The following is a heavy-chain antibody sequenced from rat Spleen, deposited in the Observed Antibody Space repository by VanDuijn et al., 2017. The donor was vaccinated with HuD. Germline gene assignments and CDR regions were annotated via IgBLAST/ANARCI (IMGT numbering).Heavy chain of an antibody. Sequence: QVQLKESGPGLVQPSETLSLTCTVSGFSLTSYSVSWVRQPSGKGPEWMGGMWYDGDTAYNSALKSRLSISRDTSKSQVFLKMNNLQTEDTAMYFCAGGTDFDYWGQGVMVTVSS. CDR2: MWYDGDT. J-gene: IGHJ2*01. V-gene: IGHV2-16*01. CDR3: AGGTDFDY. CDR1: GFSLTSYS.